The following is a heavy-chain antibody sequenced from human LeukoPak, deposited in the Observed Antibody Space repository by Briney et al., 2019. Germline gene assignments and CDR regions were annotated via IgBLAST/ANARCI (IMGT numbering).Heavy chain of an antibody. Sequence: GGSLRLSCAASGFTFTYAWMSWVRQAPGKGLEWVGRIKTKTDGGTTDYAAPVKGRFTISRDDLKNTVYLQLNSLKTEDTAVYYCSTGFGDTWGPGNLLTVSS. CDR1: GFTFTYAW. J-gene: IGHJ4*02. V-gene: IGHV3-15*01. CDR3: STGFGDT. D-gene: IGHD3-10*01. CDR2: IKTKTDGGTT.